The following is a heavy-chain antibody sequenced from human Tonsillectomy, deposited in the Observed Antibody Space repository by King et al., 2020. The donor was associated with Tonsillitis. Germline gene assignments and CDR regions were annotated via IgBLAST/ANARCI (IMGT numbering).Heavy chain of an antibody. J-gene: IGHJ3*01. D-gene: IGHD1-1*01. CDR3: ARSPLACCCSACYAYDV. CDR2: VSYIGST. V-gene: IGHV4-39*07. Sequence: QLQESGPGLVKPSETLSLTCSVSGASVRSDFHYWTWIRQPPGKGLEWIGSVSYIGSTDSNASLKSRVTLSVDTSKNEFSLKLNSVTAADTAVYYCARSPLACCCSACYAYDVWGQGTMVTVSS. CDR1: GASVRSDFHY.